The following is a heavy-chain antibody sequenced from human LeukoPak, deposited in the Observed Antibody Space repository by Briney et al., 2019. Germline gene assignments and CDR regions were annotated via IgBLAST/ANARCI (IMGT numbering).Heavy chain of an antibody. Sequence: PGGSLRLSCAASGFTFSSYWMHWVRQAPGKGLVWVSRINSDGSSTSYADSVKGRFTISRDNAKNTLYLQMNSLRAEDTAVYYCARDSGTVRGVIMPFDYWGQGTLVTVSS. D-gene: IGHD3-10*01. J-gene: IGHJ4*02. V-gene: IGHV3-74*01. CDR1: GFTFSSYW. CDR3: ARDSGTVRGVIMPFDY. CDR2: INSDGSST.